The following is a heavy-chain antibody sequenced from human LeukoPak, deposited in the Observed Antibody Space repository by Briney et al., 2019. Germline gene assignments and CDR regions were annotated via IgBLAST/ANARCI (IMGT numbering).Heavy chain of an antibody. D-gene: IGHD3-9*01. CDR2: INPSGGST. CDR1: GYTFTSYY. Sequence: ASVKVSCKASGYTFTSYYMHWVRQAPGQGLEWMGIINPSGGSTSYAQKLQGRVTMTTDTSTSTAYMELRSLRSDDTAVYYCARVTQDYDILTGYYPAPPDYWGQGTLVTVSS. CDR3: ARVTQDYDILTGYYPAPPDY. J-gene: IGHJ4*02. V-gene: IGHV1-46*01.